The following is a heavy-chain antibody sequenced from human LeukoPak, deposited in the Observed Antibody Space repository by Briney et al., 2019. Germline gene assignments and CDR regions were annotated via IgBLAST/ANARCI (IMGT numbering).Heavy chain of an antibody. Sequence: SQTLSLTCTVSGGSISSGSYYWSWIRQPAGKGLEWIGRIYTSGSTNYNPSLKSRVTISVDTSKNQFSLKLSSVTAADTAVYYCARLLGYCSSTSCLGRNWFDPWGQGTLVTVSS. CDR1: GGSISSGSYY. J-gene: IGHJ5*02. CDR2: IYTSGST. D-gene: IGHD2-2*01. CDR3: ARLLGYCSSTSCLGRNWFDP. V-gene: IGHV4-61*02.